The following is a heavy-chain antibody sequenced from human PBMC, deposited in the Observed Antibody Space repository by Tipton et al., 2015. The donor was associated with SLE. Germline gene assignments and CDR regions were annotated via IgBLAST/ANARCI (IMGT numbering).Heavy chain of an antibody. J-gene: IGHJ6*02. V-gene: IGHV4-34*01. CDR1: GGSFSGYY. CDR3: ARGLSGYSSSWFYYYYGMDV. Sequence: TLSLTCAVYGGSFSGYYWNWIRQPPGKGLEWIGEINHSGSTNYNPSLKSRVTISLDTSKNQFSLRLSSVTAADTAVYYCARGLSGYSSSWFYYYYGMDVRGQGTTVTVSS. D-gene: IGHD6-13*01. CDR2: INHSGST.